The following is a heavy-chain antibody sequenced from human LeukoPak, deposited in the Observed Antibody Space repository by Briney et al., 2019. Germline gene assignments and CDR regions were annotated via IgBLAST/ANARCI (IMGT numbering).Heavy chain of an antibody. J-gene: IGHJ4*02. CDR3: ARAALGFDY. V-gene: IGHV4-34*01. CDR2: INHSGST. CDR1: GGSFSGYY. Sequence: SETLSLTCAVYGGSFSGYYWSWIRQPPGKGLEWIGEINHSGSTNYNPSLKSRVTISVDTSKNQFSLKLSSVTAADTAVYYCARAALGFDYWGQGTQVTVSS.